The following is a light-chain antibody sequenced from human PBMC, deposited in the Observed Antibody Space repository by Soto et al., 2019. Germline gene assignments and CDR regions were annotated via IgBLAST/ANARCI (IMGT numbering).Light chain of an antibody. Sequence: DGVMTQSPNSLAVSLGERATINCKSSQSILYSSNNKNHLAWYQQKAGQPPKLLIYWASTRESGVPDRFSGSGSGTDFTLTISSLQAEDVALYYCPHYSTPLLTFGEGSKLDIK. CDR3: PHYSTPLLT. CDR2: WAS. V-gene: IGKV4-1*01. J-gene: IGKJ1*01. CDR1: QSILYSSNNKNH.